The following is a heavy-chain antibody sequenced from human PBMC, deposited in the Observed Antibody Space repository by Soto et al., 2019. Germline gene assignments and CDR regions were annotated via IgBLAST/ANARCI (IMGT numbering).Heavy chain of an antibody. V-gene: IGHV3-33*01. Sequence: GGSLRLSCAASGFPFSSYGMHWVRQAPGKGLEWVEVIWFDGSKKYYADSVKGRFTISRDNSKNMLYLRMNRLRAEDTAVYYCARGLEQWLVHPLDYWGQGTLVTVSS. CDR3: ARGLEQWLVHPLDY. D-gene: IGHD6-19*01. CDR1: GFPFSSYG. J-gene: IGHJ4*02. CDR2: IWFDGSKK.